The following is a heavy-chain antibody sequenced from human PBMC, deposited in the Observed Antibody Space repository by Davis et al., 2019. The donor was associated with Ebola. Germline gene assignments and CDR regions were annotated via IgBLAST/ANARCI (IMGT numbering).Heavy chain of an antibody. D-gene: IGHD2-15*01. Sequence: ASVKVSCKASGYSFIGYYMHWVRQAPGQGLEWMGRINPRSRDTNYPQKFQGRVTMTTDTSIRTAYMELSRLRSDDTAVYFCARYCSGGSCSSESLDYWGQGTLVTVPS. CDR3: ARYCSGGSCSSESLDY. CDR2: INPRSRDT. J-gene: IGHJ4*02. CDR1: GYSFIGYY. V-gene: IGHV1-2*06.